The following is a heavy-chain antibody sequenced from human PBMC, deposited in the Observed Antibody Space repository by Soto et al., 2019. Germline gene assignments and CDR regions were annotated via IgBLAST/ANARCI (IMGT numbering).Heavy chain of an antibody. Sequence: VQLVQSGAEVKKPGSSVKVSCKASGGTFSSYTISWVRQAPGQGLEWMGRIIPILGIANYAQKFQGRVTNTAAKSTSTAYMELSSLRSEDTAVYYCARDSATPFDYWGQGTLVTVSS. CDR1: GGTFSSYT. CDR2: IIPILGIA. D-gene: IGHD2-15*01. V-gene: IGHV1-69*08. J-gene: IGHJ4*02. CDR3: ARDSATPFDY.